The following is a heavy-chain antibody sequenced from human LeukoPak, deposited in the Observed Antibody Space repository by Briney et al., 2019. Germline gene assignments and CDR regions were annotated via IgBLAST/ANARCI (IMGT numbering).Heavy chain of an antibody. Sequence: KPGGSLRLSCATSGFTFSSYSMNWVRQAPGKGLEWVSSISSSSSYIYYADSVKGRFTISRDNAKNSLYLQMNSLRAEDTAVYYCARMSGSHIDYWGQGTLVTVSS. CDR2: ISSSSSYI. V-gene: IGHV3-21*01. CDR3: ARMSGSHIDY. J-gene: IGHJ4*02. D-gene: IGHD1-26*01. CDR1: GFTFSSYS.